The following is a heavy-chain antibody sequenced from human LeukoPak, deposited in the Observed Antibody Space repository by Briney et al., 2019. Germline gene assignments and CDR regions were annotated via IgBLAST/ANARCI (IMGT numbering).Heavy chain of an antibody. Sequence: PGGSLRLSCAASGFTVSSNYMSWVRQAPGKGLEWVSVIYSGGSTYYADSVKGRFTISRDNSKNTLYLQMNSLRAEDTAVYYCAPLPGYSSRSLIDYWARGTLVTVSS. CDR2: IYSGGST. CDR3: APLPGYSSRSLIDY. J-gene: IGHJ4*02. CDR1: GFTVSSNY. V-gene: IGHV3-53*01. D-gene: IGHD6-13*01.